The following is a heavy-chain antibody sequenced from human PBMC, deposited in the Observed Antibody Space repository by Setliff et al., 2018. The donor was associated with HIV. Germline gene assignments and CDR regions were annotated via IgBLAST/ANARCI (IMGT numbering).Heavy chain of an antibody. Sequence: ASVKVSCKPSGYTFTTYGLSWVRQAPGQGLEWMGWISTYSDETSSSQNLQGRLTMSTDTSTGTAYMELRSLRSDDTAVYYCARRVIVHYYDSSGLDYWGQGTLVTVSS. V-gene: IGHV1-18*01. D-gene: IGHD3-22*01. J-gene: IGHJ4*02. CDR2: ISTYSDET. CDR1: GYTFTTYG. CDR3: ARRVIVHYYDSSGLDY.